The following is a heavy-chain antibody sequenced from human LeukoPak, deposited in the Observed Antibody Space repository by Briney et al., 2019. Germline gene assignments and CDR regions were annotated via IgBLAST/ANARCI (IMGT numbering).Heavy chain of an antibody. CDR1: GFRFSGYW. D-gene: IGHD3-22*01. CDR2: IKGDGSET. CDR3: ARAHYPHYYDSSGYLSL. Sequence: GGSLRLSCAASGFRFSGYWMTWVRQAPGKGLEWVANIKGDGSETSYVTSVRGRFTISRDNAKNSLYLQMNNLRVEDTAVYYCARAHYPHYYDSSGYLSLWGQGTLVTVSS. V-gene: IGHV3-7*01. J-gene: IGHJ4*02.